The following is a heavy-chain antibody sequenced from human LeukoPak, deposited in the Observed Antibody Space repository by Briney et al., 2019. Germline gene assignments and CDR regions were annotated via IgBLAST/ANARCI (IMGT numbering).Heavy chain of an antibody. CDR2: IYYSGST. CDR3: ATYYDSSGYMDFDY. V-gene: IGHV4-39*01. Sequence: KPSETLSLTCTVSGGSIGTSNFYWGWIRQPPGMGLEWIGNIYYSGSTYYNPSLKSRVTISVDTSKNQFSLKLSSVTAADTAVYYCATYYDSSGYMDFDYWGQGTLVTVSS. D-gene: IGHD3-22*01. J-gene: IGHJ4*02. CDR1: GGSIGTSNFY.